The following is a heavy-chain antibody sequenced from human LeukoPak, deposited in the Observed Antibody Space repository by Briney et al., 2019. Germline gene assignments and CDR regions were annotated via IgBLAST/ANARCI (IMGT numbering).Heavy chain of an antibody. CDR1: GYTFTGYN. CDR3: ARRGPTPYYYYMDV. D-gene: IGHD2-15*01. Sequence: ASVKVSCKASGYTFTGYNMHWVRQAPGQGLEWLGWISANNGDTNYAQKLQGRVTMTTDTSTSTAYMELRSLTSDDTAVYYCARRGPTPYYYYMDVWGNGTTVTVSS. V-gene: IGHV1-18*04. J-gene: IGHJ6*03. CDR2: ISANNGDT.